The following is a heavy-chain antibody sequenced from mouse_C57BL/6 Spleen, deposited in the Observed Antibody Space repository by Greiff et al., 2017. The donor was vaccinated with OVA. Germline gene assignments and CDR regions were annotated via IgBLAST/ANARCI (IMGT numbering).Heavy chain of an antibody. Sequence: QVQLQQSGAELVKPGASVKISCKASGYAFSSYWMNWVKQRPGKGLEWIGQIYPGDGDTNYNGKFKGKATLTADKSSRTAYMQLSSLTSEDSAVYFCARAGGSGSWFAYWGQGTLVTVSA. CDR3: ARAGGSGSWFAY. J-gene: IGHJ3*01. CDR2: IYPGDGDT. CDR1: GYAFSSYW. D-gene: IGHD3-2*02. V-gene: IGHV1-80*01.